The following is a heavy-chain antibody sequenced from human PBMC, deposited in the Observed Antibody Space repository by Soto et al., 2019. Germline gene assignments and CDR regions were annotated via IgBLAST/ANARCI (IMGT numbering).Heavy chain of an antibody. CDR2: IYYSGST. CDR1: GGSFGSGDYS. Sequence: QVQLQESGPGLVKPSQTLSLTCTVSGGSFGSGDYSWSWIRQPPGKGLEGIGYIYYSGSTYYNPSLKSRVTISVDTSKNQFSLKLSSVTAADTAVYYCARGHYYDSSGYLSLAFDIWGQGTMVTVSS. D-gene: IGHD3-22*01. V-gene: IGHV4-30-4*01. CDR3: ARGHYYDSSGYLSLAFDI. J-gene: IGHJ3*02.